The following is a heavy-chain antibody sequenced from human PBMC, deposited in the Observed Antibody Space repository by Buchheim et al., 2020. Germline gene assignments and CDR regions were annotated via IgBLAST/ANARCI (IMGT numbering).Heavy chain of an antibody. CDR2: INPSGGST. CDR3: ASSPPLYSSSSGGPFDY. D-gene: IGHD6-6*01. V-gene: IGHV1-46*01. CDR1: GYTFTSYY. Sequence: QVQLVQSGAEVKKPGASVKVSCKASGYTFTSYYMHWVRQASGQGLEWMGIINPSGGSTSYAQKFQGRVTMTRDTSTSTVYMELSSLRSEDTAVYYCASSPPLYSSSSGGPFDYWGQGTL. J-gene: IGHJ4*02.